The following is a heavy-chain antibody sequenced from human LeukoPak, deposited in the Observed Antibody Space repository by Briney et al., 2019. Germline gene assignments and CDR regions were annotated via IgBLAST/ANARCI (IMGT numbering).Heavy chain of an antibody. CDR1: GFTFSSFG. CDR2: IQDDGSNK. J-gene: IGHJ4*02. CDR3: AKDGGGEPDY. Sequence: GGSLRLSCIASGFTFSSFGMHWVRQAPGKGLEWVTFIQDDGSNKYYADSVEGRFTISRDNSKSTLYLQMNSLRIVDTAVYYCAKDGGGEPDYWGQGTLVTVSS. D-gene: IGHD3-10*01. V-gene: IGHV3-30*02.